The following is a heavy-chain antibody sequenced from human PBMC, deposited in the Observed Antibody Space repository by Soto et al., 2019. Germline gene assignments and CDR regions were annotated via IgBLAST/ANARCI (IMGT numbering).Heavy chain of an antibody. CDR3: ARLGGYCSSTSCYGYYGMDV. Sequence: QLQLQESGPGLVKPSETLSLTCTVSGGSISSGPYSWGWIRQPPGEGLEWIGTFYYSESTYYNPSLESRVTISVVTSKDQFSLKVSSVTVADTAVYYCARLGGYCSSTSCYGYYGMDVWGQGTTVTVSS. CDR1: GGSISSGPYS. J-gene: IGHJ6*02. CDR2: FYYSEST. D-gene: IGHD2-2*01. V-gene: IGHV4-39*01.